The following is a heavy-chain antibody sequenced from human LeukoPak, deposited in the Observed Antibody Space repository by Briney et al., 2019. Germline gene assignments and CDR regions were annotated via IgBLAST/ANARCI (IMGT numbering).Heavy chain of an antibody. CDR1: GFTFSSYG. Sequence: GRSLRLSCAASGFTFSSYGMHWVRQAPGKGLEWAAVISYDGSNKYYADSVKGRFTISRDNSKNTLYLQMSSLRAEDTAVYYCAKDPRDGVSTMVRGWTRYYGMDVWGKGTTVTVSS. CDR2: ISYDGSNK. CDR3: AKDPRDGVSTMVRGWTRYYGMDV. V-gene: IGHV3-30*18. J-gene: IGHJ6*04. D-gene: IGHD3-10*01.